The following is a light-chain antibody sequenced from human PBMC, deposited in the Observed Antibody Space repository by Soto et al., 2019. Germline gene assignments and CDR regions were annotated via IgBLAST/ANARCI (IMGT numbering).Light chain of an antibody. CDR1: QSVSNY. V-gene: IGKV3-11*01. Sequence: EIVLTQSPATLSLSPGERATLSCRAIQSVSNYLAWYQQKPGQAPRLLMYDVSKRPTGIPARFSGSGSGTDFTLTISRLEPEDFATYYCQQSYSTLVTFGQGTKVDIK. J-gene: IGKJ1*01. CDR3: QQSYSTLVT. CDR2: DVS.